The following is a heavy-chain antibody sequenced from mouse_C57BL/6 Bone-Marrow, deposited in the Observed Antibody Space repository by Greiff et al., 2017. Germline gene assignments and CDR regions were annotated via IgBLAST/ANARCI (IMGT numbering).Heavy chain of an antibody. CDR1: GFTFSSYG. V-gene: IGHV5-6*02. D-gene: IGHD1-1*01. Sequence: EVKLVESGGDLVKPGGSLKLSCAASGFTFSSYGMSWVRQTPDKRLEWVATISSGGSYTYYPDSVKGRFTISRDNAKNTLYLQMSILKSEDTAMYYCARRLIYYYGSSYQFAYWGQGTLVTVSA. J-gene: IGHJ3*01. CDR3: ARRLIYYYGSSYQFAY. CDR2: ISSGGSYT.